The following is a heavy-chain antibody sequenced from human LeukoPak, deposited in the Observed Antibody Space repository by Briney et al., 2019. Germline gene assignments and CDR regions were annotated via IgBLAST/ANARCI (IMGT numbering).Heavy chain of an antibody. CDR2: INHSGST. J-gene: IGHJ5*02. CDR1: GESFSGYY. CDR3: ARDLRRVRGVSLNNWLDP. D-gene: IGHD3-10*01. V-gene: IGHV4-34*01. Sequence: KPSETLSLTCAVYGESFSGYYWRWIRQPPGKGLEWIGEINHSGSTNYNPSLKSRVTISVDTSKNQFSLKLSSVTAADTAVYYCARDLRRVRGVSLNNWLDPWGQGTLVTVSS.